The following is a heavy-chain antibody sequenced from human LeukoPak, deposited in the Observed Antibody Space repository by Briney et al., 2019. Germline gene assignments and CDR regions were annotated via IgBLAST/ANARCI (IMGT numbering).Heavy chain of an antibody. J-gene: IGHJ4*02. CDR1: GFTFSSYA. CDR3: ARDGWELLTSLYYFDY. D-gene: IGHD1-26*01. V-gene: IGHV3-30-3*01. Sequence: GGSLRLSCAASGFTFSSYAMHWVRQAPGKGLEWVAVISYDGSNKYYADSVKGRFTISRDNSKNTLYLQMNSLRAEDTAAYYCARDGWELLTSLYYFDYWGQGTLVTVSS. CDR2: ISYDGSNK.